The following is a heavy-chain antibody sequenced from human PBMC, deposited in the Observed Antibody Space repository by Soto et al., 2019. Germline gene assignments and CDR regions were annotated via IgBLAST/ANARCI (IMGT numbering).Heavy chain of an antibody. CDR3: ARASLCVVVRRNDAFDI. D-gene: IGHD2-21*01. V-gene: IGHV1-8*01. Sequence: ASVKVSCKASGYTFTSYDINWVRQATGQGLEWMGWMNPNSGNTGYAQKFQGRVTMTRNTSISTAYMELSSLRSEDTAVYYCARASLCVVVRRNDAFDIWGQGTRVTV. J-gene: IGHJ3*02. CDR2: MNPNSGNT. CDR1: GYTFTSYD.